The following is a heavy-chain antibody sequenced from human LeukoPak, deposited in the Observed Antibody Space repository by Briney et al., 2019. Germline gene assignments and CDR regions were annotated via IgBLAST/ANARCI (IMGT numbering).Heavy chain of an antibody. CDR2: LSGSGGRI. Sequence: GGSLRLSCAASGFSFSNYAMSWVRQAPGKRLEWVSGLSGSGGRIYYADSVKGRFTISRDNSMNTLYLQMNSLRAEDTAVYYCAKAPTPLHYYFDFWGQGTLVTVSS. CDR1: GFSFSNYA. CDR3: AKAPTPLHYYFDF. D-gene: IGHD2-15*01. V-gene: IGHV3-23*01. J-gene: IGHJ4*02.